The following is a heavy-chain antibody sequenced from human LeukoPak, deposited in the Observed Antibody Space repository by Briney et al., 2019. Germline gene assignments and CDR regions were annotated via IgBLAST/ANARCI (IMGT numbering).Heavy chain of an antibody. CDR2: INPNSGGT. Sequence: ASVTVSCKASGYTFTGYYMHWVRQAPGQGLEWMGWINPNSGGTNYAQKFQGRVTMARDTSISTAYMELSRLRSDDTAVYYCARSPYGSGSYPQYWGQGTLVTVSS. D-gene: IGHD3-10*01. V-gene: IGHV1-2*02. J-gene: IGHJ4*02. CDR3: ARSPYGSGSYPQY. CDR1: GYTFTGYY.